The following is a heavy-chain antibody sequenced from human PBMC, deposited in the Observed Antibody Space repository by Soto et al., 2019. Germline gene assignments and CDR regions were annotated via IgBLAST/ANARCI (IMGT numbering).Heavy chain of an antibody. CDR1: GGTFSSYT. D-gene: IGHD6-6*01. J-gene: IGHJ4*02. CDR3: ARDRVYSY. CDR2: IIPILGIA. V-gene: IGHV1-69*08. Sequence: QVQLVQSGAEVKKPGSSVKVSCKASGGTFSSYTISWVRQAPGQGLEWMGRIIPILGIANYAQKFQGRVTIIADTSTSTASMELSSLRSEDTAVYYCARDRVYSYWGQGTLVTVSS.